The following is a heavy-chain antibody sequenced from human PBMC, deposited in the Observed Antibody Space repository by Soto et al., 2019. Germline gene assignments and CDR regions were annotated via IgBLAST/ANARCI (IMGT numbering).Heavy chain of an antibody. D-gene: IGHD6-13*01. CDR2: IYYSGST. V-gene: IGHV4-39*01. J-gene: IGHJ6*02. CDR1: GGSISSSSYY. CDR3: ARHGSPYSSSWYLSYYYYGMDV. Sequence: SETLSLTCTVSGGSISSSSYYWGWIRQPPGKGLEWIGSIYYSGSTYYNPSLKSRVTISVDTSKNQFSLKLSSVTAADTAVYYCARHGSPYSSSWYLSYYYYGMDVWGQGTTVTVSS.